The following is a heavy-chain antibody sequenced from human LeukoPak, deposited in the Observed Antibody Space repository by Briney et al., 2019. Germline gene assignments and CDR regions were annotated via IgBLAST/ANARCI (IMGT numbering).Heavy chain of an antibody. V-gene: IGHV1-24*01. CDR2: FDPEDGET. CDR1: GYTLTELS. D-gene: IGHD6-13*01. J-gene: IGHJ5*02. Sequence: GASVKVSCKVSGYTLTELSMHWVRQAPGKGLEWMGGFDPEDGETIYAQKFQGRVTITADKSTSTAYMELSSLRSEDTAVYYCAAWGIAAAGDPLHINWFDPWGQGTLVTVSS. CDR3: AAWGIAAAGDPLHINWFDP.